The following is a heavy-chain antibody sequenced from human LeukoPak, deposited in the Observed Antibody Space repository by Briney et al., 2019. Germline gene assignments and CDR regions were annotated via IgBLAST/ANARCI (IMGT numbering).Heavy chain of an antibody. Sequence: PSETLSLTCTVSGGSISSSSYYWGWIRQPPGKGLEWIGRIYYSGSTYSNPSLKSRVTISVATSKNQFSLKLSSVTAADTAVYYCARQDGDFWRDPFDYWGQGTLVTVSS. CDR2: IYYSGST. V-gene: IGHV4-39*01. CDR1: GGSISSSSYY. J-gene: IGHJ4*02. CDR3: ARQDGDFWRDPFDY. D-gene: IGHD3-3*01.